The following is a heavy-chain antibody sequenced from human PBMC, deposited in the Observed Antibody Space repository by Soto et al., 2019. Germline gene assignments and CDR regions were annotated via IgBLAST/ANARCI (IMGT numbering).Heavy chain of an antibody. J-gene: IGHJ4*02. CDR2: IIPIFGTA. CDR1: GGTFGSYS. CDR3: ARGSDVDTAMVNFDY. V-gene: IGHV1-69*13. D-gene: IGHD5-18*01. Sequence: ASVEVSCKASGGTFGSYSISWVLQAPGQGLEWMGGIIPIFGTANYAQKLQGRVTITADESTSTAYMELSSLRSEDTAVYYCARGSDVDTAMVNFDYWGQGTLVTVSS.